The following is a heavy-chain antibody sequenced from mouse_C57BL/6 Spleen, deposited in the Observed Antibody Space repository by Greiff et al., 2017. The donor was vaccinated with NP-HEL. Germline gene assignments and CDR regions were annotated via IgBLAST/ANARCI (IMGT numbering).Heavy chain of an antibody. V-gene: IGHV3-6*01. Sequence: EVQVVESGPGLVKPSQSLSLTCSVTGYSITSGYYWNWIRQFPGNKLEWMGYISYDGSNNYNPSLKNRISITRDTSKNQFFLKLNSVTTEDAATYYCASLYYYGSSDDYAMDYWGQGTSVTVSS. J-gene: IGHJ4*01. CDR2: ISYDGSN. CDR1: GYSITSGYY. D-gene: IGHD1-1*01. CDR3: ASLYYYGSSDDYAMDY.